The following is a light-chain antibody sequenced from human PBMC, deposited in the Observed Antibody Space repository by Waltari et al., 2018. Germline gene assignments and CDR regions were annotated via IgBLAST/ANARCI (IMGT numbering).Light chain of an antibody. V-gene: IGLV1-44*01. J-gene: IGLJ1*01. CDR3: ASWDDSHYV. Sequence: QSVLTQPPSASGTPGQRVPIPCSGSSSHVGSNAVNWYHQLPGTAPKLLIFNDADRPSGVPDRFSGSRSATSASLAISGLQSDDESTYYCASWDDSHYVFGPGTKVTVL. CDR2: NDA. CDR1: SSHVGSNA.